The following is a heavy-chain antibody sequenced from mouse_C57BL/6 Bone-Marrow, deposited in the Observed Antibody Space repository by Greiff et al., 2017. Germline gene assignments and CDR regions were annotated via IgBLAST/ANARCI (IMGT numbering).Heavy chain of an antibody. CDR2: IYPRDGST. Sequence: VMLVESGPELVKPGASVKLSCKASGYTFTSYDINWVKQRPGQGLEWIGWIYPRDGSTKYNEKFKGKATLTVDTSSSTAYMELHSLTSEDSAVYFCAREDYSNLFDYWGQGTTLTVSS. D-gene: IGHD2-5*01. CDR3: AREDYSNLFDY. J-gene: IGHJ2*01. CDR1: GYTFTSYD. V-gene: IGHV1-85*01.